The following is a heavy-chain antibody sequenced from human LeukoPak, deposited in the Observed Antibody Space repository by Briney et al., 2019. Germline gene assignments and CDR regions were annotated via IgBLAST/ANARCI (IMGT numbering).Heavy chain of an antibody. CDR2: INHSGST. J-gene: IGHJ4*02. CDR1: GGSFSGYY. D-gene: IGHD5-18*01. CDR3: ASHSQRGYSYGPIDY. Sequence: SETLSLTCAVYGGSFSGYYWSWIRQPPGKGLEWIGEINHSGSTYYNPSLKSRVTISVDTSKNQFSLKLSSVTAADTAVYYCASHSQRGYSYGPIDYWGQGTLVTVSS. V-gene: IGHV4-34*01.